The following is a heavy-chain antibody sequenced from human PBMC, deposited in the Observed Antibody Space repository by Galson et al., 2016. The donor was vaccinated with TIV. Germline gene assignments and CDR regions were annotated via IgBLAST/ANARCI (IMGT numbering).Heavy chain of an antibody. CDR3: ARDLDNDDFWNPFGP. CDR1: GFTFSNYN. Sequence: LRLSCAASGFTFSNYNMNWVRQAPGKGLEWVSYISTASITIHYADSVKGRFTISREDAKNSLYLQMNSLRDEDTAVYYCARDLDNDDFWNPFGPWGQGTLVIVSS. V-gene: IGHV3-48*02. D-gene: IGHD3-3*01. CDR2: ISTASITI. J-gene: IGHJ5*02.